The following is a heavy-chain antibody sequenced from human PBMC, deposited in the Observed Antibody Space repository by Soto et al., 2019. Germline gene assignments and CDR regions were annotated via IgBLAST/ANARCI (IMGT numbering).Heavy chain of an antibody. CDR3: ARDSPIGSTFSGYDAIDY. CDR1: GGPFSNDI. V-gene: IGHV1-69*08. Sequence: QVQLVQSGAEVKKPGSSVKVSCKASGGPFSNDIITWVRQAPGQGLEWMGRIIPLLNIANYAPKFQGRVTITADRSTGTAYMELNSLRSEDTAVYYCARDSPIGSTFSGYDAIDYWGQGTLVTVSS. J-gene: IGHJ4*02. D-gene: IGHD5-12*01. CDR2: IIPLLNIA.